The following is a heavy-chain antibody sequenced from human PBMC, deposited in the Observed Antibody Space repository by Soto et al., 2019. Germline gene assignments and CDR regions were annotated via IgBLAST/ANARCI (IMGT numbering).Heavy chain of an antibody. CDR3: AGGLTMGQWPSPFRH. CDR2: AHDSGVT. D-gene: IGHD6-19*01. V-gene: IGHV4-61*03. J-gene: IGHJ4*02. Sequence: QVQLQESGPGLVKPSETLSLTCTVSGGSVSRGNFYWSWIRQPPGKGLEWIGYAHDSGVTNYNPSLKSRVTITVDTSRNHFSLRLSSVTAADTAVYYCAGGLTMGQWPSPFRHWGQETLVTVSS. CDR1: GGSVSRGNFY.